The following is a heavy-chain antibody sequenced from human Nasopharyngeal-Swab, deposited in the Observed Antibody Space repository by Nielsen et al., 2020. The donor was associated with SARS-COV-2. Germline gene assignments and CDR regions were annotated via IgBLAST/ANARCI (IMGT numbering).Heavy chain of an antibody. Sequence: GESLKISCAASGFTFTDYYMTWVRQAPGKGLEWVSYITKGCIMTYYADSVKGRFTMSRDNAKTSLYLQMNSLRAEDTAMYYCARGQKGSGSCWSRSYFYMDVWGKGTTVTVSS. CDR3: ARGQKGSGSCWSRSYFYMDV. D-gene: IGHD3-10*01. CDR2: ITKGCIMT. J-gene: IGHJ6*03. CDR1: GFTFTDYY. V-gene: IGHV3-11*04.